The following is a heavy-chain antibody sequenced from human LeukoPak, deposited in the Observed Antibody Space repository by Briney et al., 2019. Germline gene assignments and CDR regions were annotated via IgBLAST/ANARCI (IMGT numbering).Heavy chain of an antibody. CDR2: FDPEDGET. J-gene: IGHJ4*02. Sequence: ASVKVSCKVSGYTLTELSMHWVRQAPGKGLEWMGGFDPEDGETIYAQKFQGRVTMTEDTSTDTAYMELSSLRSEDPAVYYCATAPPRYPIWNYVWGSYRYAWVYWGQGTLVTVSS. V-gene: IGHV1-24*01. CDR1: GYTLTELS. D-gene: IGHD3-16*02. CDR3: ATAPPRYPIWNYVWGSYRYAWVY.